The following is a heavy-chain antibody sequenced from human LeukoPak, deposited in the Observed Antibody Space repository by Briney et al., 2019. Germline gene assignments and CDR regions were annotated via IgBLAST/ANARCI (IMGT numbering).Heavy chain of an antibody. CDR1: GFTFNSHW. CDR3: AREAFQFGQYYFDY. Sequence: GGSLRLSCGASGFTFNSHWMHWVRQAPGKGLVWVSRINREGNDTIYADSVKGRSTISRDNAKNTLYLQMTSLRAEDTALYYCAREAFQFGQYYFDYWGQGTPVTVSS. V-gene: IGHV3-74*01. D-gene: IGHD3-10*01. J-gene: IGHJ4*02. CDR2: INREGNDT.